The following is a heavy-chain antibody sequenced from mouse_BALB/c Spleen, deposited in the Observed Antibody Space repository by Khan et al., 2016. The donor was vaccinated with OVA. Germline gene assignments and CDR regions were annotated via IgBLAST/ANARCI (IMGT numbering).Heavy chain of an antibody. J-gene: IGHJ3*01. CDR3: ARSTYRDAFAY. D-gene: IGHD2-14*01. V-gene: IGHV3-8*02. CDR2: MIYSGNT. Sequence: VQLKQSGPSLVKPSQTLSLTCSVTGDSITSGYWNWIRKFPGNKLEYMGYMIYSGNTYYNPSLKSRLSITRPTSKNPYYLQLNSVTTEVTATYYCARSTYRDAFAYWGQGTLVTVSA. CDR1: GDSITSGY.